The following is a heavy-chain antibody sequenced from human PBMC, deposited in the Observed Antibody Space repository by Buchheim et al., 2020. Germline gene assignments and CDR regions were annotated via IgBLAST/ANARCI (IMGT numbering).Heavy chain of an antibody. CDR1: GFTFSSYG. V-gene: IGHV3-30*18. CDR3: AKDRGSGSYLGVFDY. J-gene: IGHJ4*02. D-gene: IGHD1-26*01. CDR2: ISYDGSNK. Sequence: QVQLVGSGGGVVQPGRSLRLSCAASGFTFSSYGMHWVRQAPGKGLEWVAVISYDGSNKYYADSVKGRFTISRDNSKNTLYLQMNSLRAEDTAVYYCAKDRGSGSYLGVFDYWGQGTL.